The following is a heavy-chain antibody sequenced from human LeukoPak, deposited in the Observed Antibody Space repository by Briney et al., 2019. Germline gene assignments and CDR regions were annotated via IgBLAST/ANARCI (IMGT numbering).Heavy chain of an antibody. CDR2: VYYSGDS. D-gene: IGHD6-13*01. CDR1: GGSVNNGRYY. V-gene: IGHV4-61*03. Sequence: SETLSLTCAVSGGSVNNGRYYWSWIRQPPGKGLEWIGYVYYSGDSDYNPSLKSRVNISIDTSKDIFSLKMYLVTAADTAMYFCARGIAAGGYYWYFDLWGRGTLVSVSS. CDR3: ARGIAAGGYYWYFDL. J-gene: IGHJ2*01.